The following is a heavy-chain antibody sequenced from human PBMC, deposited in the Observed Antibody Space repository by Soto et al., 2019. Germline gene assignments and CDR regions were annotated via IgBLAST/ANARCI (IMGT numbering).Heavy chain of an antibody. V-gene: IGHV3-30*18. D-gene: IGHD1-26*01. CDR1: GFTFSSYG. CDR2: ISYDGSNK. CDR3: AKSKGESGSLPGDY. Sequence: QVQLVESGGGVVQPGRSLRLSCAASGFTFSSYGMHWVRQAPGKGLEWVAVISYDGSNKYYADSVKGRFTISRDNSKNTLYLQMNSLRAEDTAVYYCAKSKGESGSLPGDYWGQGTLVTVSS. J-gene: IGHJ4*02.